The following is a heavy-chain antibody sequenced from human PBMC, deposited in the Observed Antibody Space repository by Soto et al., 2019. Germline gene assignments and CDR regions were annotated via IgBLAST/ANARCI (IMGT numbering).Heavy chain of an antibody. J-gene: IGHJ5*02. CDR1: GGTISGYY. D-gene: IGHD3-3*01. CDR2: IYSRGNT. Sequence: SETLSLTCSVSGGTISGYYWTWIRQPAGKGLEWIGRIYSRGNTKYNPSLHSRVTMSLDTSNNQFSLRLTSVTAADTAVYYCARGQRFSDWFDPWGQGSLVTVSS. CDR3: ARGQRFSDWFDP. V-gene: IGHV4-4*07.